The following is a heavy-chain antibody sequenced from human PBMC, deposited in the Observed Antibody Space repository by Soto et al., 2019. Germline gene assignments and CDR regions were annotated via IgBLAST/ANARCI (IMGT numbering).Heavy chain of an antibody. D-gene: IGHD2-15*01. CDR3: ARDQNCSGGSCYVEYYYGMDV. CDR1: GFTFSSYA. V-gene: IGHV3-30-3*01. CDR2: ISYDGSNK. J-gene: IGHJ6*02. Sequence: GGSLRLSCAASGFTFSSYAMHWVRQAPGKGLEWVAVISYDGSNKYYADSVKGRFTISRDNSKNTLYLQMNSLRAEDTAVYYCARDQNCSGGSCYVEYYYGMDVWGQGTTVTVSS.